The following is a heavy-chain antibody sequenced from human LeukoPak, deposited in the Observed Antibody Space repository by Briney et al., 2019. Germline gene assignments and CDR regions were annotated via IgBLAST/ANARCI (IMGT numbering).Heavy chain of an antibody. CDR1: GVSFSSYS. D-gene: IGHD5/OR15-5a*01. CDR3: ARDYVYAFDY. Sequence: PGGCLRLSCAAPGVSFSSYSINWVRQAPGKGVEWVSYISGDGNAKHYTDSVKGRFTISRDNAKNALYLQMNSLRAEDTAVYFCARDYVYAFDYWGQGTLVTVSS. CDR2: ISGDGNAK. J-gene: IGHJ4*02. V-gene: IGHV3-48*01.